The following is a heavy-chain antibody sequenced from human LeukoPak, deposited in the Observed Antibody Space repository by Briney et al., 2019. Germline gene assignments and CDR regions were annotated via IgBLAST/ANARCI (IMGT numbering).Heavy chain of an antibody. D-gene: IGHD5-18*01. J-gene: IGHJ4*02. CDR2: ITASGGNT. CDR1: GFTFSSYA. V-gene: IGHV3-23*01. Sequence: GGSLRLSCAASGFTFSSYAMGWVRQAPGKVLEWVSAITASGGNTYYADSVKGRFTISRDNSKNTLYLQVTSLRAEDTAVYYCAKGNGYSYGRYYFDYWGQGTLVTVSS. CDR3: AKGNGYSYGRYYFDY.